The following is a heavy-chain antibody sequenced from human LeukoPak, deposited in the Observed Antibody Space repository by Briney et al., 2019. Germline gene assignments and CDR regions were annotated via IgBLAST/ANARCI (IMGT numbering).Heavy chain of an antibody. V-gene: IGHV4-4*07. D-gene: IGHD3-3*01. CDR2: INPSGST. Sequence: PSETLSLTCTVSGGSVSSYYWSWIRQPAGKGLEWIGRINPSGSTNYNPSLKSRLTMSVDTSKKQFSLKLSSVTAADTAVYYCAKYYDFWSGYYDIWGQGTMVTVSS. CDR1: GGSVSSYY. CDR3: AKYYDFWSGYYDI. J-gene: IGHJ3*02.